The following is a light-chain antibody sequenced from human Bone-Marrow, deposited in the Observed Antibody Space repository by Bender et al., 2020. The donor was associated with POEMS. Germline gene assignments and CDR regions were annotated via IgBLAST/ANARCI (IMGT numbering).Light chain of an antibody. Sequence: QSVLTQPPSASGTPGQRVTISCSGSSSDIGSNSVNWYQQLPGMAPKLLIYRNDQRPSGVPDRFSGSKSATSASLAISGLQSEDEADYYCAAWDDSLNGVLFGGGTRLTVL. J-gene: IGLJ2*01. CDR1: SSDIGSNS. CDR3: AAWDDSLNGVL. V-gene: IGLV1-44*01. CDR2: RND.